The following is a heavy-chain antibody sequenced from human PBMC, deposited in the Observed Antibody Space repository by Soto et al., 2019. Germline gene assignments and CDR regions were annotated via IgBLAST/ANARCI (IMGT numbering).Heavy chain of an antibody. J-gene: IGHJ4*02. CDR2: IWYDGSNQ. D-gene: IGHD3-10*01. CDR3: ARDRHYYGSGSYYDVGGY. CDR1: GFTFSSHG. V-gene: IGHV3-33*01. Sequence: QVHLVESGGGVVQPGRSLRLSCAASGFTFSSHGMHWVRQAPGKGLEWVAVIWYDGSNQFYTESVKGRFTISRDNSKKTLYLQMSGLRADDTAVYYCARDRHYYGSGSYYDVGGYWGQGTLVTVSS.